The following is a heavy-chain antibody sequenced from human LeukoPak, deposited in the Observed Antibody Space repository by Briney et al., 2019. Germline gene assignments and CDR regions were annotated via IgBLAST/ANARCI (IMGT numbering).Heavy chain of an antibody. D-gene: IGHD3-10*01. CDR2: IYYSGST. Sequence: PSETLSLTCTVSGGSISSYYWSWNRQPPGKGLEWIGYIYYSGSTNYNPPLKSRVTISVDTSKNQFSLKLSSVTAADTAVYYCARWDVVRGALDYWGQGTLVTVSS. V-gene: IGHV4-59*01. CDR3: ARWDVVRGALDY. J-gene: IGHJ4*02. CDR1: GGSISSYY.